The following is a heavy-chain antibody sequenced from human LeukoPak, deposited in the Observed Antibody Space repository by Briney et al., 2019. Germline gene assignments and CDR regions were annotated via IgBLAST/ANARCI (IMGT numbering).Heavy chain of an antibody. V-gene: IGHV3-23*01. J-gene: IGHJ6*02. CDR2: ISGSGGST. CDR3: AKAGGMVRGVRDGMDV. CDR1: GFTFSSYA. D-gene: IGHD3-10*01. Sequence: GGSLRLSCAASGFTFSSYAMSWVRQAPGKGLEWVSAISGSGGSTYYADSVKGRFTISRDNSKNTLYLQMNSLRAEDTAVYYCAKAGGMVRGVRDGMDVWGQGTLVTVSS.